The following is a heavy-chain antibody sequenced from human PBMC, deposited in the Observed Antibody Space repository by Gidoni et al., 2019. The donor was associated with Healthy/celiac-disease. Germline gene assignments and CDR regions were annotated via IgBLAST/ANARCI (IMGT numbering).Heavy chain of an antibody. Sequence: QVQLVASGGGVVQPGRSLRLSCAAYGFPFSSYGMHWVRQAPGKGREWVAVIWYDGSNKYYADSVKGRFTISRDNSKNTLYLQMNSLRAEDTAVYYCAREAQLRFFDYWGQGTLVTVSS. V-gene: IGHV3-33*01. CDR3: AREAQLRFFDY. D-gene: IGHD2-2*01. CDR2: IWYDGSNK. J-gene: IGHJ4*02. CDR1: GFPFSSYG.